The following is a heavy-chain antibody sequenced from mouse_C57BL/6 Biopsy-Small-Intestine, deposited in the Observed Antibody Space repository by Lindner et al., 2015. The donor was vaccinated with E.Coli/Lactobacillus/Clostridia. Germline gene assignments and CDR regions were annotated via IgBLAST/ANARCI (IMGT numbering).Heavy chain of an antibody. CDR2: IDPENGDT. V-gene: IGHV14-4*01. CDR3: TNYGSSYFYYFDY. J-gene: IGHJ2*01. D-gene: IGHD1-1*01. CDR1: GFNIKDDY. Sequence: VQLQESGAELVRPGASVKLSCTASGFNIKDDYMHWVKQRPEQGLEWIGWIDPENGDTEYASKFQGKATITADTSSNTAYLQLSSLTSEDTAVYYCTNYGSSYFYYFDYWGQGTTLTVSS.